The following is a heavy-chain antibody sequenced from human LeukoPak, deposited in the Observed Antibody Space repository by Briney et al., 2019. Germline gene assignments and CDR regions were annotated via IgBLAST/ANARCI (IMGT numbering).Heavy chain of an antibody. CDR1: GGSISSGGCS. J-gene: IGHJ5*02. D-gene: IGHD3-9*01. V-gene: IGHV4-30-2*01. Sequence: SETLSLTCAVSGGSISSGGCSWSWIRQPPGKGLEWVGYIYHSGSSYYNPYLKCRVTISVDRSKNQFSLKLSSVTAADTAVYYCARSSVLRYFDWLSHWFDPWGQGTLVTVSS. CDR2: IYHSGSS. CDR3: ARSSVLRYFDWLSHWFDP.